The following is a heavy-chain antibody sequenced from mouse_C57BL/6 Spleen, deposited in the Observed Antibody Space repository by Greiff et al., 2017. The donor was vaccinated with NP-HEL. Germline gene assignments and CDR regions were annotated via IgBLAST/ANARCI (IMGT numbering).Heavy chain of an antibody. D-gene: IGHD1-1*01. V-gene: IGHV14-2*01. CDR3: AKEYYGGRIYAMDY. CDR1: GFNIKDYY. Sequence: EVQLQQSGAELVKPGASVKLSCTASGFNIKDYYMHWVKQRTEQGLEWIGRIDPEDGDTKYAAKFQGKATITADTSSNTAYMQLSSLTSEDTAVYSCAKEYYGGRIYAMDYWGQGTSVTVSS. CDR2: IDPEDGDT. J-gene: IGHJ4*01.